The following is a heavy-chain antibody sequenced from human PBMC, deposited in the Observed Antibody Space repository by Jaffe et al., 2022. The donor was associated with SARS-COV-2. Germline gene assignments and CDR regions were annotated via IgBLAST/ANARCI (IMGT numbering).Heavy chain of an antibody. V-gene: IGHV4-39*01. CDR3: ARGQWYSGYGMDV. CDR2: IYYSGST. J-gene: IGHJ6*02. CDR1: GGSISSSSYY. Sequence: QLQLQESGPGLVKPSETLSLTCTVSGGSISSSSYYWGWIRQPPGKGLEWIGSIYYSGSTYYNPSLKSRVTISVDTSKNQFSLKLSSVTAADTAVYYCARGQWYSGYGMDVWGQGTTVTVSS. D-gene: IGHD6-13*01.